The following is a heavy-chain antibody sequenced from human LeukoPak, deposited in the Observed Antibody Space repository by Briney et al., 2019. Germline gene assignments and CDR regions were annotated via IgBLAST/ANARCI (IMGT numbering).Heavy chain of an antibody. CDR3: ARHLYYYGSGSYYNYYYYYYMDV. CDR1: GGSISSSSYY. CDR2: IYCSGST. Sequence: SETLSLTCTVSGGSISSSSYYWGWIRQPPGKGLEWIGSIYCSGSTYYNPSLKSRVTISVDTSKNQFSLKLSSVTAADTAVYYCARHLYYYGSGSYYNYYYYYYMDVWGKGTTVTISS. D-gene: IGHD3-10*01. J-gene: IGHJ6*03. V-gene: IGHV4-39*01.